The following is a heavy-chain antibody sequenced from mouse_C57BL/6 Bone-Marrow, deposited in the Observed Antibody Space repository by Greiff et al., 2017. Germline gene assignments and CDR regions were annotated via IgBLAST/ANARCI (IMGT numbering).Heavy chain of an antibody. CDR2: IHPNSGST. CDR3: ARGQLGRGDY. J-gene: IGHJ2*01. CDR1: GYTFTSYW. V-gene: IGHV1-64*01. Sequence: QVQLQQPGAELVKPGASVKLSCKASGYTFTSYWMHWVKQRPGQGLEWIGMIHPNSGSTNYNETFKSKATLTVDKASSTAYRQLSSLTSEDSAVYYWARGQLGRGDYWGQGTTLTVSS. D-gene: IGHD4-1*02.